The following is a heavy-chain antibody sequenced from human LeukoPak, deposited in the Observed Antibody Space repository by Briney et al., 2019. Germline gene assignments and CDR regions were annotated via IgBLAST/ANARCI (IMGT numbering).Heavy chain of an antibody. CDR2: INGSGGST. CDR1: GFTFSSYA. V-gene: IGHV3-23*01. J-gene: IGHJ4*02. CDR3: AKRIQSAMATGH. Sequence: PGGSLRLSCAASGFTFSSYAMSWVRQAPGKGLEWVSDINGSGGSTYYADSVKGRFTISRDNSKNTLYLQMNSLRAEDTAVYYCAKRIQSAMATGHWGQGTLVTVSS. D-gene: IGHD5-18*01.